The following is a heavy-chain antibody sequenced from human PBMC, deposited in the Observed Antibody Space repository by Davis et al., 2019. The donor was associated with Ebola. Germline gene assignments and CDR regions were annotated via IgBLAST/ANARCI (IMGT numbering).Heavy chain of an antibody. V-gene: IGHV1-18*01. Sequence: AASVKVSCKASGGTFSSYAISWVRQAPGQGLEWMGWISAYNGNTNYAQKLQGRVTMTTDTSTGTAYMALRSLRSDDTAVYYCAKDLFSSGWYDWFDPWGQGTLVTVSS. D-gene: IGHD6-19*01. CDR1: GGTFSSYA. CDR3: AKDLFSSGWYDWFDP. J-gene: IGHJ5*02. CDR2: ISAYNGNT.